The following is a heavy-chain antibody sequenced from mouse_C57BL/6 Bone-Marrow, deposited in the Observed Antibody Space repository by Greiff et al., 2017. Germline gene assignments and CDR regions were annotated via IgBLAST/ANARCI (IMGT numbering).Heavy chain of an antibody. CDR2: ILPGSGST. CDR3: ARYPHYYGSSYPHWYFDV. V-gene: IGHV1-9*01. J-gene: IGHJ1*03. D-gene: IGHD1-1*01. CDR1: GYTFTGYW. Sequence: QVQLQQSGAELMKPGASVKLSCKATGYTFTGYWIEWVKQRPGHGLEWIGEILPGSGSTNYNEKFKGKATFTADTSSNTAYMQLSSLTTEDSAIYYCARYPHYYGSSYPHWYFDVWAQGPRSPSPQ.